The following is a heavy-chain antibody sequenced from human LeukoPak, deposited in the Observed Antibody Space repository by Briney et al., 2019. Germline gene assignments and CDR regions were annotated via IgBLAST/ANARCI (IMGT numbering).Heavy chain of an antibody. D-gene: IGHD1-1*01. CDR1: GFTFSSFE. V-gene: IGHV3-48*03. CDR3: AREKASTTGTTDYDY. CDR2: IGNSGGTK. Sequence: GGSLRLSCAASGFTFSSFEMNWVRQAPGKGLEWVSYIGNSGGTKYYADSVKGRFSISRDNAKNSLFLQMNSLRAGDTAVYYCAREKASTTGTTDYDYWGQGTLVTVSS. J-gene: IGHJ4*02.